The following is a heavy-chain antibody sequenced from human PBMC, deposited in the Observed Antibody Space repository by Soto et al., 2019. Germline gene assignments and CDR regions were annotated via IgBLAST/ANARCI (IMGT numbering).Heavy chain of an antibody. CDR1: GGSISGGGFS. Sequence: PSETLSLTCAVFGGSISGGGFSWSWIRQPPGKGLEWIGYILHTGGTQYNPSLKSRVSMSVDKSKNQFSLHLTSVTAADTAVYYCDRLQFGAVFDYWGQGALVTVSS. V-gene: IGHV4-30-2*01. CDR2: ILHTGGT. D-gene: IGHD1-1*01. CDR3: DRLQFGAVFDY. J-gene: IGHJ4*02.